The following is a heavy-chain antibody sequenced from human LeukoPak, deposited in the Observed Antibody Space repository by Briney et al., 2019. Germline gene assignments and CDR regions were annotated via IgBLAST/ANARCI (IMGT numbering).Heavy chain of an antibody. J-gene: IGHJ4*02. V-gene: IGHV4-30-4*07. CDR1: GDSISSGGYS. Sequence: SETLSLTCTVSGDSISSGGYSWSWIRQPPGKGLEWIGYIYYSGSTYYNPSLKSRVTISVDTSKNQFSLKLSSVTAADTAVYYCARDSVYSGSSLDYWGQGALVTVSS. CDR3: ARDSVYSGSSLDY. CDR2: IYYSGST. D-gene: IGHD1-26*01.